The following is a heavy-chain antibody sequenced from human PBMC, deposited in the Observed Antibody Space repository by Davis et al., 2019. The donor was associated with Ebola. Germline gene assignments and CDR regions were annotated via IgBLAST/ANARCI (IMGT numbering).Heavy chain of an antibody. Sequence: ASVKVSCKASGYTFTGYYMHWVRQAPGQGLEWMGWINPNSGGTNYAQKFQGWVTMTRDTSISTAYMKLSRLRSDDTAVYYCARGGLYSSSSFYYYYGMDVWGQGTTVTVSS. J-gene: IGHJ6*02. CDR3: ARGGLYSSSSFYYYYGMDV. CDR1: GYTFTGYY. CDR2: INPNSGGT. V-gene: IGHV1-2*04. D-gene: IGHD6-6*01.